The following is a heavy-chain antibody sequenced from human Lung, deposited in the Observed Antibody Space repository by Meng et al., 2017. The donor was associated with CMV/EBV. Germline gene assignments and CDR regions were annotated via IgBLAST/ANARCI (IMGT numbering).Heavy chain of an antibody. CDR1: GYTFTGLY. V-gene: IGHV1-2*02. CDR2: LNPNTGGT. CDR3: AREVKLAVAALDY. J-gene: IGHJ4*02. D-gene: IGHD6-19*01. Sequence: ASVXVSCKASGYTFTGLYLHWVRQAPGQGLEWMGWLNPNTGGTYYAQKFQDRVTMTRDTSIRTAYMELSSLGSDDTAVYYCAREVKLAVAALDYWAQGTLVTVSS.